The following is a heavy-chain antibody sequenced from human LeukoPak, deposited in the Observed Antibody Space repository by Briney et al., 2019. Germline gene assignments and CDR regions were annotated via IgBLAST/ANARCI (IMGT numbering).Heavy chain of an antibody. CDR2: INPNSGGT. V-gene: IGHV1-2*06. CDR1: GYTFTGYY. Sequence: ASVKVSCKASGYTFTGYYMHWVRQAPGQGLEWMGQINPNSGGTNYAQKFQGRVTMTRDTSISTAYMELSRLRSDDTAVYYCARATRSRRWELPAYFDYWGQGTLVTVSS. CDR3: ARATRSRRWELPAYFDY. J-gene: IGHJ4*02. D-gene: IGHD1-26*01.